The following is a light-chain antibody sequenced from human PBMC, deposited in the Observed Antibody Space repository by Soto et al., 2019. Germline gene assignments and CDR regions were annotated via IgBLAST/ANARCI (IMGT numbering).Light chain of an antibody. CDR2: NNN. J-gene: IGLJ3*02. CDR1: SSNIGSNT. CDR3: APWDDSLNGWV. V-gene: IGLV1-44*01. Sequence: QSVLTQPPSASGTPGQRVTISCSGSSSNIGSNTVNWYQQLPGTAPKLLIYNNNQRPSGVPDRFSGSKSGTSASLAISGLQSEDEADYYCAPWDDSLNGWVFGGGTKVTVL.